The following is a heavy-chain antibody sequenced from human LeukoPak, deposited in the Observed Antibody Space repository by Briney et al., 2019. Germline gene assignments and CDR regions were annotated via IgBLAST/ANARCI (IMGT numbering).Heavy chain of an antibody. V-gene: IGHV4-59*12. CDR1: GGSISSYY. Sequence: SETLSLTCTVSGGSISSYYWSWIRQPPGKGLEWLGYIYYTGSSNYNPSLKSRVTMSVDTSKNQFSLKLSSVTAADTAVYYCASYDYVWGSYRYGYYFDYWGQGTLVTVSS. D-gene: IGHD3-16*02. CDR3: ASYDYVWGSYRYGYYFDY. J-gene: IGHJ4*02. CDR2: IYYTGSS.